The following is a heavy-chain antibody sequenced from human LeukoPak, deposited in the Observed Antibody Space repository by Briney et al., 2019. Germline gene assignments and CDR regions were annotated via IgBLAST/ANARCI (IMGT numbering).Heavy chain of an antibody. CDR2: IRSKASSYAT. D-gene: IGHD2-8*01. CDR3: SRIQDWSNGVD. V-gene: IGHV3-73*01. CDR1: GFSFSGSA. J-gene: IGHJ4*02. Sequence: GGSLILSCAASGFSFSGSAIHWVRQTSEKGLEWVGRIRSKASSYATGYGESVKGRFTISRDESRSTAYLQMNSLKTEDTAVYYCSRIQDWSNGVDWGQGTLVTVSS.